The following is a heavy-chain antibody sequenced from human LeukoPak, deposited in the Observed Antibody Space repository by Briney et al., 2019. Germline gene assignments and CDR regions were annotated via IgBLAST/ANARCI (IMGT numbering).Heavy chain of an antibody. V-gene: IGHV3-7*01. J-gene: IGHJ3*01. CDR3: AKRGGSGWYWAFNF. D-gene: IGHD6-19*01. CDR1: GFTFTNYW. CDR2: MKQDGREK. Sequence: GGSLRLSCVASGFTFTNYWMTWVRQAPGKGLEWVANMKQDGREKYYVDSVKGRFTISRDNAKNSLYLQMNSLRIEDTAVYYCAKRGGSGWYWAFNFWGQGTMVTVSS.